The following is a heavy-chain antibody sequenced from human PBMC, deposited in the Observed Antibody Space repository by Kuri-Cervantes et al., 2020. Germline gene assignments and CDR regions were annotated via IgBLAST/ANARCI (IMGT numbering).Heavy chain of an antibody. Sequence: ASVKVSCKASGYTFTSYDINWVRQATGQGLEWMGWMNPNSGNTGYAQKFQGRVTMTRNTSISTAYMELSSLRSEDTAVYYCARGGPKDIVVVPAAQASVRYYYYGMDVWGQGTTVTVSS. J-gene: IGHJ6*02. CDR1: GYTFTSYD. CDR2: MNPNSGNT. V-gene: IGHV1-8*01. D-gene: IGHD2-2*01. CDR3: ARGGPKDIVVVPAAQASVRYYYYGMDV.